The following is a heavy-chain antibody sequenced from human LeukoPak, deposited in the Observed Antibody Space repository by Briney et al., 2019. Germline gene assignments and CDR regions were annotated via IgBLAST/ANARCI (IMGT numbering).Heavy chain of an antibody. CDR2: IKEDGNGK. CDR3: ARERGWLLGAGYYFDY. Sequence: PGGSLRLSCAASGFTFSSYWMSWVRQAPGKGLEWLANIKEDGNGKNYVDSVKGRFTISRDNAKNSLYLQVNSLTAEDTAVYYCARERGWLLGAGYYFDYWGQGTLVTVSS. J-gene: IGHJ4*02. D-gene: IGHD3-16*01. V-gene: IGHV3-7*01. CDR1: GFTFSSYW.